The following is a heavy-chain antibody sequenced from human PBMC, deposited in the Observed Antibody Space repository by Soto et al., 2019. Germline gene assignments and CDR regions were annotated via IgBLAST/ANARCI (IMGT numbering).Heavy chain of an antibody. J-gene: IGHJ3*02. D-gene: IGHD1-26*01. Sequence: ASVKVSCKATGYTFTSYGISWVRQAPGQGLEWMGWISAYNGNTNYAQKLQGRVTMTTDTSTSTAYMELRSLRSDDTAVYYCARDPDGSYAHDAFDIWGQGTMVTVSS. CDR1: GYTFTSYG. V-gene: IGHV1-18*04. CDR2: ISAYNGNT. CDR3: ARDPDGSYAHDAFDI.